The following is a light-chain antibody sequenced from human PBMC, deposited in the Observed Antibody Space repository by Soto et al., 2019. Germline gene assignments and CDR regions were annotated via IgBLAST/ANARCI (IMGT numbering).Light chain of an antibody. Sequence: DIQMTQSPSTLSAPVGDRVTITCRASQSVSNWLAWYQQKPGKAPKFLIFDASTLESGVPSRFRGSGSGTEFTLTISSLQPDDFATYYCQQYSTYPWTFGQGTTVEIK. CDR2: DAS. CDR1: QSVSNW. CDR3: QQYSTYPWT. J-gene: IGKJ1*01. V-gene: IGKV1-5*01.